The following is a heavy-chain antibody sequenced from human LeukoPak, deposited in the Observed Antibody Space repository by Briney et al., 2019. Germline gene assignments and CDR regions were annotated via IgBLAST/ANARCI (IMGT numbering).Heavy chain of an antibody. CDR1: GGSFSGYY. CDR3: ARGHVLRYFDWLSDAFDI. D-gene: IGHD3-9*01. J-gene: IGHJ3*02. CDR2: INHSGST. V-gene: IGHV4-34*01. Sequence: PSETLSLTCAVYGGSFSGYYWSWIRQPPGKGLEWIGEINHSGSTNYNPSLKSRVTISVDTSKNQFSPKLSSVTAADTAVYYCARGHVLRYFDWLSDAFDIWGQGTMVTVSS.